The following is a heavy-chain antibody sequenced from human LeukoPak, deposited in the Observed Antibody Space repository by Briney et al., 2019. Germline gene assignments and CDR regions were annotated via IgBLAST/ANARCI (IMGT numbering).Heavy chain of an antibody. CDR3: ARDPAGHGRYFDY. D-gene: IGHD1-14*01. J-gene: IGHJ4*02. CDR2: IHTSGTT. CDR1: GGSGSNYF. V-gene: IGHV4-4*07. Sequence: SETLSFNCTVPGGSGSNYFCTWLRQSAGAGLECIGRIHTSGTTYYNPSLKSRVSMSVDTSKNEFSLRLNSVTAADTAVYYCARDPAGHGRYFDYWGQGALVTVSS.